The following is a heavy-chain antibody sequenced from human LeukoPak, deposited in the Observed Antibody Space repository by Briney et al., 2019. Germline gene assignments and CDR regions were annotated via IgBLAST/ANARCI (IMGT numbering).Heavy chain of an antibody. CDR3: ARGANRLDS. Sequence: SETLSLTCDVSGASISGYWWSWIRQPAGKGLEWIGRMYTDGDTNYNPALKSRVTVSVDTSKSQFSLKLTSVTAADTALYYCARGANRLDSWGRGTLVTVSS. CDR2: MYTDGDT. CDR1: GASISGYW. V-gene: IGHV4-4*07. J-gene: IGHJ4*02. D-gene: IGHD1-14*01.